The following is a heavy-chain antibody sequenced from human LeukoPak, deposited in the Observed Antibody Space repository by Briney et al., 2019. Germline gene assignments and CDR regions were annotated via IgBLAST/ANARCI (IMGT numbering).Heavy chain of an antibody. V-gene: IGHV3-53*01. CDR3: ARDSVDYGMDV. CDR2: IYSGGST. CDR1: GFTVSSNY. Sequence: PGGSLRLSCAASGFTVSSNYMSWVRQAPGKGLEWVSVIYSGGSTYYAVSVKGRFTISRDNSKNTLYLQMNSLRAEDTAVYYCARDSVDYGMDVWGQGTTVTVSS. J-gene: IGHJ6*02. D-gene: IGHD3-10*01.